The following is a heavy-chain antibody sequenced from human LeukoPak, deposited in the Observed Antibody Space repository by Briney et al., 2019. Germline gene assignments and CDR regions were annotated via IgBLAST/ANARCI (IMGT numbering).Heavy chain of an antibody. J-gene: IGHJ6*02. Sequence: PGGSLRLSCAASGFTFSSCAMSWVRQAPGKGLEWVSAISGSGGSTYYADSVKGRFTISRDNSKNTLYLQMNSPRAEDTAVYYCAKEEGSPPNSGSYYRPPGFMDVWGQGTTVTVSS. CDR1: GFTFSSCA. CDR3: AKEEGSPPNSGSYYRPPGFMDV. D-gene: IGHD3-10*01. V-gene: IGHV3-23*01. CDR2: ISGSGGST.